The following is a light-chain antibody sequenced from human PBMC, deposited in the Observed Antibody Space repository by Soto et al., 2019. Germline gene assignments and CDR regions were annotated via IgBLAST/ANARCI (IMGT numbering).Light chain of an antibody. V-gene: IGLV1-44*01. Sequence: QSVLTQPPSASGTPGQRVTISCSGSNSNVGSNTVNWYQHLPGTAPKLLIYGNNQRPSGVPDRFSGSTSGTSASLAISGLRSEAESDYYCATRDDSLNGYVFGTGPKLTVL. CDR2: GNN. CDR1: NSNVGSNT. J-gene: IGLJ1*01. CDR3: ATRDDSLNGYV.